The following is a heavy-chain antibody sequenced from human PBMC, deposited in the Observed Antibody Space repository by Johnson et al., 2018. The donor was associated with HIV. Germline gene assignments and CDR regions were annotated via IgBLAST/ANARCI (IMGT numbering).Heavy chain of an antibody. Sequence: VQVVESGGGVVQPGRSLRLSCAASGFTFSSYAMHWVRQAPGKGLEWVAVISYDGSNKYYADSVKGRFTISRDNSKNTLYLQMNRLRAEDTAVYYCVRACRDGYTCDAFDIWGQGTMVTVSS. J-gene: IGHJ3*02. V-gene: IGHV3-30*14. CDR2: ISYDGSNK. D-gene: IGHD5-24*01. CDR1: GFTFSSYA. CDR3: VRACRDGYTCDAFDI.